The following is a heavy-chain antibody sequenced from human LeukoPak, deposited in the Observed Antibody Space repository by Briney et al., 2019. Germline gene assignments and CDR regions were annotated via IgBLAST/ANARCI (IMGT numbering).Heavy chain of an antibody. CDR3: ASVYDSSGPLIDY. V-gene: IGHV4-30-2*01. CDR1: GGSISSGGYS. Sequence: PSQTLSLTCAVSGGSISSGGYSWSWIRQPPGKGLEWIGHIYHSGSTYYNPSLKSRVTISVDRSKNQFSLKLSSVTAADTAVYYCASVYDSSGPLIDYWGQGTLVTVSS. CDR2: IYHSGST. D-gene: IGHD3-22*01. J-gene: IGHJ4*02.